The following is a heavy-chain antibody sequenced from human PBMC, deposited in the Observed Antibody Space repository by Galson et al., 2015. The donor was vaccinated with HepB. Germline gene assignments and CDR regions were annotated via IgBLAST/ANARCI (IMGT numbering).Heavy chain of an antibody. V-gene: IGHV3-23*01. D-gene: IGHD4-23*01. J-gene: IGHJ4*02. CDR1: GSTFSSYA. CDR3: AKDMGYGGNSECIDY. CDR2: IRSSGGTT. Sequence: SLRLSCAASGSTFSSYAMSWVRQAPGKGLEWVSGIRSSGGTTYYADSVKGRFTISRDNSKNTLYLQMNSLRAEDTALYYCAKDMGYGGNSECIDYWGQGTLVTVSS.